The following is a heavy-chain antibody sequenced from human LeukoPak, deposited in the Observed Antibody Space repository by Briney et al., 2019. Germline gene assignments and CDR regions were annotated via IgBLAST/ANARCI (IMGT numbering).Heavy chain of an antibody. CDR2: ISGFGGST. D-gene: IGHD6-13*01. CDR3: ARRGGSSWSSFDY. Sequence: HPGGSLRLSCAASGFIFKSYAMNWVRQAPGKGLEWVSGISGFGGSTYYAASVKGRFTISRDNSGDTLFLHLDNLRVEDTAMYYCARRGGSSWSSFDYWGQGSLVTVSS. CDR1: GFIFKSYA. J-gene: IGHJ4*02. V-gene: IGHV3-23*01.